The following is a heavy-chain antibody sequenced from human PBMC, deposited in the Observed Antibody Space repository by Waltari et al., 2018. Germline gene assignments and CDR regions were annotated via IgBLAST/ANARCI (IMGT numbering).Heavy chain of an antibody. CDR2: INHRGST. Sequence: HLHRWAAGCLNPPEPLSLTCAVYGGPFSGSTWTWTPHPPRTGLEWIGEINHRGSTNANPSLKSRVTISVDTSKNQVSLRLRSVTAADTAVYYCARGGWFGRGNDAFDIWGQGTTVTVSS. CDR1: GGPFSGST. J-gene: IGHJ3*02. CDR3: ARGGWFGRGNDAFDI. V-gene: IGHV4-34*01. D-gene: IGHD3-10*01.